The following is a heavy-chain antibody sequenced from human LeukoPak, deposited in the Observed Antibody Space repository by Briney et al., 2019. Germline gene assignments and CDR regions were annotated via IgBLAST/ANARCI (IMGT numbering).Heavy chain of an antibody. CDR3: ARSQWLVRGFADY. CDR1: GFIFTDYW. Sequence: TGGSLRLSCAASGFIFTDYWMYWVRQAPGRGLAWVANIKEDGSEKNYVDSVKGRFTISRDNAKNSVYLQMNSLRAEDTAVYYCARSQWLVRGFADYWGQGTLVTVSS. V-gene: IGHV3-7*03. CDR2: IKEDGSEK. D-gene: IGHD6-19*01. J-gene: IGHJ4*02.